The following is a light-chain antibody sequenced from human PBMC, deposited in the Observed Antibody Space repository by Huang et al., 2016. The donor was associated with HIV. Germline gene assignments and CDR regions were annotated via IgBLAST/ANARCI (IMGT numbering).Light chain of an antibody. V-gene: IGKV1-27*01. CDR1: QVIGNS. CDR2: VAS. CDR3: QKYDSAPRT. J-gene: IGKJ1*01. Sequence: DIQMTQSPSSLSAFVGDTVTITCRASQVIGNSFAWYQQKPGRPPKLLIYVASTLQSWVPSRFSGSGSVTDFTLTLSNLQTEDIATYYCQKYDSAPRTFGQGTRV.